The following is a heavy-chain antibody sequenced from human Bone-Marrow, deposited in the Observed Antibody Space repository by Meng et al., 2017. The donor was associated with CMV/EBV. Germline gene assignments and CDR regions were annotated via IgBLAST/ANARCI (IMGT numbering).Heavy chain of an antibody. J-gene: IGHJ3*02. V-gene: IGHV3-13*01. CDR1: GFPFSRYD. CDR2: IGTAGDT. D-gene: IGHD6-19*01. Sequence: LTFEASGFPFSRYDMHWVRQATGKGLEWVSAIGTAGDTYSPGSVKGRFTISRENAKSSLYLQMNNLRAGDTAVYYCARGLAVVGTKASIDAFDIWGQGTRVTGSS. CDR3: ARGLAVVGTKASIDAFDI.